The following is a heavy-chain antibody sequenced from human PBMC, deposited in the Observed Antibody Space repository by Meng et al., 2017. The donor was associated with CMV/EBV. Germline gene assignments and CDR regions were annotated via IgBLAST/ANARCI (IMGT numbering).Heavy chain of an antibody. Sequence: QVPWRSHGPEVKNLVASVKVSCKASVYTLTSYGISWVRQAPGQGLEWMGWISAYNGNTNYAQKLQGRVTMTTDTSTSTAYMELRSLRSDDTAVYYCARAWVGEEYYFDYWGQGTLVTVSS. CDR3: ARAWVGEEYYFDY. V-gene: IGHV1-18*01. J-gene: IGHJ4*02. CDR1: VYTLTSYG. D-gene: IGHD3-10*01. CDR2: ISAYNGNT.